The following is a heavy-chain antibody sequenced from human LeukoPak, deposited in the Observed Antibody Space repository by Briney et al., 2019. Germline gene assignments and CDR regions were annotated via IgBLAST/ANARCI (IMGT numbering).Heavy chain of an antibody. CDR2: ISGSGGST. CDR1: GFTFGIYA. CDR3: AKKYFSSGPYSEYFDY. Sequence: GGSLRLSCAALGFTFGIYAMSWVRQAPGKGLEWVSAISGSGGSTYYADSVKGRFTISRDNSKNTLYLEVNSLIAEYTTVYYCAKKYFSSGPYSEYFDYWGQGTLVTVSS. D-gene: IGHD3-3*01. V-gene: IGHV3-23*01. J-gene: IGHJ4*01.